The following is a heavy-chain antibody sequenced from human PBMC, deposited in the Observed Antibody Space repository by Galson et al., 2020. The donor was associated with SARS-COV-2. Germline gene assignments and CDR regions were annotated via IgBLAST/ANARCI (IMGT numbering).Heavy chain of an antibody. CDR1: GFTFDDYA. CDR2: ISWNSGSI. Sequence: TGGSLRLSCAASGFTFDDYAMHWVRQAPGKGLEWVSGISWNSGSIGYADSVKGRFTIPRDNAKNSLYLQMNSRGAEDTALYYLAKESYSSGCIDSNYYGMDVWGQGTTVTVSS. D-gene: IGHD6-19*01. J-gene: IGHJ6*02. V-gene: IGHV3-9*01. CDR3: AKESYSSGCIDSNYYGMDV.